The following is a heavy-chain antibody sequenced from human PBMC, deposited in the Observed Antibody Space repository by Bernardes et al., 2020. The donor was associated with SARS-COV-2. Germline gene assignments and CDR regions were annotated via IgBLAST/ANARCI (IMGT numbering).Heavy chain of an antibody. CDR2: IHSTSSYI. Sequence: GGSLRLSCTDSGSTFSTYGMNWVRQAPGKGPEWVSIIHSTSSYIYYADSVKGRFTISRDNAKNSLYLQMNSLRAEDTAVYYCARVRPGSYGAFDYWGQGSLVTVSS. J-gene: IGHJ4*02. D-gene: IGHD3-10*01. V-gene: IGHV3-21*01. CDR3: ARVRPGSYGAFDY. CDR1: GSTFSTYG.